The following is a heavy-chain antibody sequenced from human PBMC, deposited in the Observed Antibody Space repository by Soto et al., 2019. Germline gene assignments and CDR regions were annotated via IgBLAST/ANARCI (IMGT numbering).Heavy chain of an antibody. CDR2: ISYDGSNK. CDR1: GFTFSSYA. CDR3: ARAPPPYYYYGMDV. V-gene: IGHV3-30-3*01. J-gene: IGHJ6*02. Sequence: QVQLVESGGGVVQPGRSLRLSCAASGFTFSSYAMHWVRQAPGKGLEWVAVISYDGSNKYYADSVKGRFTISRDNSKNTLYLQMNSLRAEDTAVYYCARAPPPYYYYGMDVWGQGTTVTVSS.